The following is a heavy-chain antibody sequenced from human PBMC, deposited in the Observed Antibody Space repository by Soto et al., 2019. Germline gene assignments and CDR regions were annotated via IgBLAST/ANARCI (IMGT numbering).Heavy chain of an antibody. D-gene: IGHD5-12*01. Sequence: QVQLQQWGAGLLKPSETLSLTCAVYGGSFSGYYWSWIRQPPGKGLEWIGEINHSGSTNYNPSLKSRVTISVDTSKHQFSLKLSSVTAADTAVYYCARGGRLRYHYYYYGMDVWGQGTTVTVSS. J-gene: IGHJ6*02. V-gene: IGHV4-34*01. CDR2: INHSGST. CDR1: GGSFSGYY. CDR3: ARGGRLRYHYYYYGMDV.